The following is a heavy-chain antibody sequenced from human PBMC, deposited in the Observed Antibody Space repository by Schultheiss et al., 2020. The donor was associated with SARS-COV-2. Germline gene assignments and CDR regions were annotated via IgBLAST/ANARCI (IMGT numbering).Heavy chain of an antibody. CDR2: INHSGST. J-gene: IGHJ6*02. V-gene: IGHV4-61*08. CDR1: GGSITSDDYY. Sequence: SETLSLTCTVSGGSITSDDYYWSWIRQAPGKGLEWIGEINHSGSTNYNPSLKSRVTISLDTSKNQVTLRLSSVTAADTAVYYCARDSYGSGRGTSGMDVWGQGTTVTVAS. CDR3: ARDSYGSGRGTSGMDV. D-gene: IGHD3-10*01.